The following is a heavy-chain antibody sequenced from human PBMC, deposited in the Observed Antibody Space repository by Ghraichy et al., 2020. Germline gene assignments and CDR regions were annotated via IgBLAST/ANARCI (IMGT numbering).Heavy chain of an antibody. CDR3: ASPGIAVAGFDD. D-gene: IGHD6-19*01. Sequence: SETLSLTCAVYGGSFSGYYWSWIRQPPGKGLEWIGEINHSGSTNYNPSLKSRVTISVDTSKNQFSLKLSSVTAADTAVYYCASPGIAVAGFDDWGQATLVTVSA. CDR2: INHSGST. CDR1: GGSFSGYY. J-gene: IGHJ4*02. V-gene: IGHV4-34*01.